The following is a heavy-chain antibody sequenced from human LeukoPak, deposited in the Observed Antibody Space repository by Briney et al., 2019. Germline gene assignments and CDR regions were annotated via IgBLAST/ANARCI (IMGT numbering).Heavy chain of an antibody. CDR2: ISGSGGST. CDR1: GFTFSSYA. D-gene: IGHD3-22*01. Sequence: QTGGSLRLSCAASGFTFSSYAMSWVRQAPGKGLEWVSAISGSGGSTYYADSVKGRFTISRDNSKNTLYLQMNSLRAEDTAVYYCAKHERITMTVVVNPLYYWGQGTLVTVSS. V-gene: IGHV3-23*01. J-gene: IGHJ4*02. CDR3: AKHERITMTVVVNPLYY.